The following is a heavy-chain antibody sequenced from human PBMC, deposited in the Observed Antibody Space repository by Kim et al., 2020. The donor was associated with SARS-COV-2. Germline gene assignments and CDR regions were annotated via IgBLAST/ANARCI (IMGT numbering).Heavy chain of an antibody. V-gene: IGHV4-59*08. J-gene: IGHJ4*02. CDR2: IYYSGST. CDR3: ARSRGYSSSFWGY. Sequence: SETLSLTCTVSGGSISSYYWSWIRQPPGKGLEWIGYIYYSGSTNYNPSLKSRVTISVDTSKNQFSLKLSSVTAADTAVYYCARSRGYSSSFWGYWGQGTLVTVSS. CDR1: GGSISSYY. D-gene: IGHD6-6*01.